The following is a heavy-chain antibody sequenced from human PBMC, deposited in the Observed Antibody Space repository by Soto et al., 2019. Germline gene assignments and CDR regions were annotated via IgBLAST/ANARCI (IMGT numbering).Heavy chain of an antibody. CDR1: GFTFSSYA. Sequence: EVQLLESGGGLVQPGGSLRLSCAASGFTFSSYAMSWVRQAPGEGLEWVSAISGSGGSTYYADSVKGRFTISRDNSKNTLYLQMNSLRAEDTAVYYCAKGREYYDSSGSVDYWGQGTLVTVSS. J-gene: IGHJ4*02. CDR3: AKGREYYDSSGSVDY. D-gene: IGHD3-22*01. V-gene: IGHV3-23*01. CDR2: ISGSGGST.